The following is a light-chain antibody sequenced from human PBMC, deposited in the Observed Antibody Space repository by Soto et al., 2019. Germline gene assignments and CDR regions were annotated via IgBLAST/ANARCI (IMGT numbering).Light chain of an antibody. J-gene: IGLJ1*01. CDR2: EVT. CDR3: SSFRSSSTLPYV. V-gene: IGLV2-14*01. CDR1: SSDVGGYDY. Sequence: QSALAQPAYVFGSPGQSITISCTGTSSDVGGYDYVSWYQQYPGKAPKLIIYEVTNRPSGVSNRFSGSKSGNTASLTISGLRAEDEADYYCSSFRSSSTLPYVFGTRTKVTVL.